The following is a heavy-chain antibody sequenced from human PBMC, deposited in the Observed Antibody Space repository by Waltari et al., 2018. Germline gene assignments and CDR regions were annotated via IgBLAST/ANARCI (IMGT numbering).Heavy chain of an antibody. Sequence: QVQLVQSGAEVKNPGASAKVSCKASGYTFTDYTIHWVRQAPGQGLEWMGSSRAGNGFTRYSQKFRGRVTITRDTSANTVYMELSSLKFEDTAVYYCAKCDFWSSQNWFDPWGQGTLVTVSS. D-gene: IGHD3-3*01. V-gene: IGHV1-3*01. CDR3: AKCDFWSSQNWFDP. J-gene: IGHJ5*02. CDR1: GYTFTDYT. CDR2: SRAGNGFT.